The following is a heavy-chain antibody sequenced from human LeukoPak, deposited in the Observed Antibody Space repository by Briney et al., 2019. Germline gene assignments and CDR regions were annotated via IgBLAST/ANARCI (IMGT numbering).Heavy chain of an antibody. V-gene: IGHV3-11*01. CDR3: AKDIWDGDYDYYYMDV. D-gene: IGHD4-17*01. CDR1: GFTFSDYY. J-gene: IGHJ6*03. CDR2: ISSSGSTI. Sequence: PGGSLRLSCAASGFTFSDYYMSWIRQAPGKGLEWVSYISSSGSTIYYADSVKGRFTISRDNAKNSLYLQMNSLRAEDTAVYYCAKDIWDGDYDYYYMDVWGKGTTVTISS.